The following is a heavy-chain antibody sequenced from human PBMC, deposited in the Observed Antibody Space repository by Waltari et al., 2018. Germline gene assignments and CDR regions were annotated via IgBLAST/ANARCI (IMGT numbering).Heavy chain of an antibody. J-gene: IGHJ4*02. CDR1: GDSMNSNSW. V-gene: IGHV4-4*01. CDR2: IHRSGKS. CDR3: ARDRGIGLYLDS. D-gene: IGHD1-26*01. Sequence: QLQLQESGPGLVKPSGTLSLTCTVSGDSMNSNSWWSWVRQPPEKGLEWIGQIHRSGKSNYNPSLESRVTISADTSNNQFSLKLTSTTAADTAVYCCARDRGIGLYLDSWGQGTLVTVSP.